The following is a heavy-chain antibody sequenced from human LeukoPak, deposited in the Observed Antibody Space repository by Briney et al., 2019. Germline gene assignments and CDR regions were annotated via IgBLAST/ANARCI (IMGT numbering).Heavy chain of an antibody. CDR3: ARDSSAGRFPLDY. Sequence: GGSLRLSCAASGFTFSRYSVNWVRQAPGEGLEWVSYISSSGSTTDYADSVKGRFTISRDNAKNSLYLQMNSLRDEDTAVYYCARDSSAGRFPLDYWGQGTLVTVSS. D-gene: IGHD6-13*01. CDR1: GFTFSRYS. J-gene: IGHJ4*02. V-gene: IGHV3-48*02. CDR2: ISSSGSTT.